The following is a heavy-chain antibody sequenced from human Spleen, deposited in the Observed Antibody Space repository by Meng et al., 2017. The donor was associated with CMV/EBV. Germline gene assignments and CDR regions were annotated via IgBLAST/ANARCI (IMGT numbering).Heavy chain of an antibody. CDR1: GGSISSYY. CDR2: IYYSGST. V-gene: IGHV4-59*01. CDR3: AGDYGGNSGL. D-gene: IGHD4-23*01. Sequence: SETLSLTCTVSGGSISSYYWSWIRQPPGKGLEWIGYIYYSGSTNYNPSLKSRVTISVDTSKNKFSLKLSSVTAADTAVYYCAGDYGGNSGLWGQGTLVTVSS. J-gene: IGHJ4*02.